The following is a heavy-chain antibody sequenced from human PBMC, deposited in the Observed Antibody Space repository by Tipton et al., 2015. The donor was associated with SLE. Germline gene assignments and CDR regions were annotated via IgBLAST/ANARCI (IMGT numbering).Heavy chain of an antibody. J-gene: IGHJ5*02. V-gene: IGHV4-38-2*01. CDR2: IYHSGST. CDR3: ARGSIGWSPTWFDT. Sequence: TLSLTCSVSGYSITDGYYWGWFRQPPGEGLEWIATIYHSGSTYYSPSLKGRVTISLDTSNNQFSLNVRSVTATDTVFYYCARGSIGWSPTWFDTWGPGMLVTVSS. D-gene: IGHD6-19*01. CDR1: GYSITDGYY.